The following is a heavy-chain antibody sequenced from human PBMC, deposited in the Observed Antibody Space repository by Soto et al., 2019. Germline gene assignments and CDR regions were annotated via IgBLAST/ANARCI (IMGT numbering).Heavy chain of an antibody. J-gene: IGHJ5*02. D-gene: IGHD1-1*01. CDR2: IKEDGSAK. Sequence: GGSLRLSCAASGFTVSRNWMSWVRQAPGKGLEWVANIKEDGSAKYYADAVKGRFTLSRDNVENSLYLQMNSLRAEDTAVYYCARDGDGYPAWGQGTLVTVSS. CDR3: ARDGDGYPA. CDR1: GFTVSRNW. V-gene: IGHV3-7*01.